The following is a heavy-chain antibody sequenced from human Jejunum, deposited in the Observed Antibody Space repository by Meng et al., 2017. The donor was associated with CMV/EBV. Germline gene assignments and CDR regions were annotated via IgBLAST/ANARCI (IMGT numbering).Heavy chain of an antibody. CDR1: GSTFSDDY. CDR2: TRNKATGYTT. J-gene: IGHJ4*02. CDR3: ARNKVPDYYDS. V-gene: IGHV3-72*01. Sequence: AASGSTFSDDYMGWVRQAPGRWLEWVGRTRNKATGYTTEYAASVKGRFTISRDNSKNSLYLQMNSLKTEDTAVYYCARNKVPDYYDSWGQGTLVTVSS.